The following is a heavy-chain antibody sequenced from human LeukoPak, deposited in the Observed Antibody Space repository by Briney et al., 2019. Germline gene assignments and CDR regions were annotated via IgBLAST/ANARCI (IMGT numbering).Heavy chain of an antibody. Sequence: PGGSLRLSCAASGFTFSSYAMSWVRQAPGKGLEWVSAISGSGGSTYYADSVEGRFTISRDNSKNTLYLQMNSLRAEDTAVYYCARAPNWRFDHWGQGTLVTVSS. D-gene: IGHD1-1*01. CDR3: ARAPNWRFDH. V-gene: IGHV3-23*01. CDR1: GFTFSSYA. J-gene: IGHJ4*02. CDR2: ISGSGGST.